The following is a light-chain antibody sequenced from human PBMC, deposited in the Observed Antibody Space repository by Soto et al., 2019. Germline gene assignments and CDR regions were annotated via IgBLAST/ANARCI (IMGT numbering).Light chain of an antibody. CDR2: GNT. CDR3: QAYDFRLSASV. V-gene: IGLV1-40*01. J-gene: IGLJ3*02. CDR1: SSNLGAGYD. Sequence: QSVLTQPPSESGAPGQRVTISCTGNSSNLGAGYDVHWYQQLPGAAPKLVIFGNTNRPSGGPERFSGAKSGTSASLAITWRQADEEADYYCQAYDFRLSASVFGGGTKLTVL.